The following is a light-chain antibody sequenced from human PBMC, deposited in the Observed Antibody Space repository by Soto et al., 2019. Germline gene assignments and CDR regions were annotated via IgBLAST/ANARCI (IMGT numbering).Light chain of an antibody. J-gene: IGKJ4*01. CDR1: QSVSSY. CDR3: QQRSNWPLT. V-gene: IGKV3-11*01. Sequence: IVVTTAAAALSLSPGARATLSCRASQSVSSYLAWYQQKPGQAPRLLIYDASNRATGIPARFSGSGSGTDFTLTISSLEPEDFAVYYCQQRSNWPLTFGGGTKVDIK. CDR2: DAS.